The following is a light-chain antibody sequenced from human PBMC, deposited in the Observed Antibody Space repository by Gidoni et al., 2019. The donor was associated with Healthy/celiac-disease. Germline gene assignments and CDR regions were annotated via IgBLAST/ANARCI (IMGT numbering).Light chain of an antibody. CDR2: GAS. CDR1: QSVSSN. Sequence: EIVMTQSPATLSVSPGERATLSCRASQSVSSNLAWYQLKPGQAHRLLIYGASTRATGIPARFSGSGSGTEFTLTISSLQSEDFAVYYCQQYNNWPPTFGQGTKVEIK. J-gene: IGKJ1*01. CDR3: QQYNNWPPT. V-gene: IGKV3-15*01.